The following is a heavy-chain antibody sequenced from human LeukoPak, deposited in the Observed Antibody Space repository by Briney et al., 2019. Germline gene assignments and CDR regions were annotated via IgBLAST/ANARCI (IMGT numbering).Heavy chain of an antibody. CDR1: GFTFSSYA. CDR2: ISYDGSNK. CDR3: ARARYYYDSSGYLTFGY. Sequence: GRSLRLSCAASGFTFSSYAMHWVRQAPGKGLEWVAVISYDGSNKYYADSVKGRFTISRDNSKNTLYLQMNSLRAEDTAVYYCARARYYYDSSGYLTFGYWGQGTLVTVSS. V-gene: IGHV3-30*04. D-gene: IGHD3-22*01. J-gene: IGHJ4*02.